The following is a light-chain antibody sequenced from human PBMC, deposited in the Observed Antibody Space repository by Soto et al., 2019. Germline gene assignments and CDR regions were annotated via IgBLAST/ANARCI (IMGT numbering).Light chain of an antibody. J-gene: IGKJ4*01. CDR2: WAS. V-gene: IGKV4-1*01. CDR1: QTILSTSNNRNY. CDR3: QQYVSLPLT. Sequence: SPDSLPVSLGERATITCKSSQTILSTSNNRNYLAWYRQKPGQYPRLLIYWASTRESGVPDRISGSGSETDFTLTISSLQAEDVAVYYCQQYVSLPLTFGGGTKVDIK.